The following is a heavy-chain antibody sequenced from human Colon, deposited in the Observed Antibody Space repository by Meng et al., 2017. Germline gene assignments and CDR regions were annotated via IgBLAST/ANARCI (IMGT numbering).Heavy chain of an antibody. CDR1: GFTFGSYS. J-gene: IGHJ4*02. V-gene: IGHV3-30*04. D-gene: IGHD3-3*01. CDR2: TSYDEGTK. CDR3: ASGDDY. Sequence: QVDVGESGGGVVQPGRSLRLSCEAAGFTFGSYSMHWVRQAPGKGLDWVAVTSYDEGTKYYADSVRGRFTISRDNSKNTLYLQMNSLRAEDTAVYYCASGDDYWGQGTLVTVSS.